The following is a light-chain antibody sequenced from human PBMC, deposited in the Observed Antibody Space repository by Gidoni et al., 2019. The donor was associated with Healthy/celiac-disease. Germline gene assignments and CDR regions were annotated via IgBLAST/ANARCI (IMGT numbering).Light chain of an antibody. V-gene: IGKV1-5*03. CDR3: QQYNSYAWT. Sequence: DIQMTQSPSTLSASVGDRVTITCRASQSISSWLAWYQQKPGKAPKLLIYTASSLESGVPSRFSGSGSGTDFPLTISRLHPDDFATYYCQQYNSYAWTFGQGTKVEIK. J-gene: IGKJ1*01. CDR2: TAS. CDR1: QSISSW.